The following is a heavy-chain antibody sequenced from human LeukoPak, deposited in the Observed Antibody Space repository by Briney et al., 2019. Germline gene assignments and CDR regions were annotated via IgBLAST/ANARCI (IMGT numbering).Heavy chain of an antibody. Sequence: PGGSLRLSRAASGFTFSDYYMSWIRQAPGKALEWVSYVSSGSSTIYYADSVKGRFTVSRDNGKRSLYLHMNSLRAEDTAMYYCARESLVDYNFYYMDVWGKGTTVTVSS. CDR1: GFTFSDYY. D-gene: IGHD1-26*01. V-gene: IGHV3-11*04. CDR3: ARESLVDYNFYYMDV. CDR2: VSSGSSTI. J-gene: IGHJ6*03.